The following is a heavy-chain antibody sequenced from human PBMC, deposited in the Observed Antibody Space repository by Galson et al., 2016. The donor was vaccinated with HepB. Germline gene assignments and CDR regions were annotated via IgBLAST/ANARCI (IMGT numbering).Heavy chain of an antibody. D-gene: IGHD3-3*01. J-gene: IGHJ4*02. Sequence: QSGAEVKKPGESLKISCEGSGYTFSTSWIAWVRQRPGKGLEWMAIFRPDDSDTTYSPSFEGQVTVSADKSIRTAYLQWSSLKASDSGMYYCAIKSSGYFDFWGQGTLVTVSS. CDR2: FRPDDSDT. CDR3: AIKSSGYFDF. CDR1: GYTFSTSW. V-gene: IGHV5-51*01.